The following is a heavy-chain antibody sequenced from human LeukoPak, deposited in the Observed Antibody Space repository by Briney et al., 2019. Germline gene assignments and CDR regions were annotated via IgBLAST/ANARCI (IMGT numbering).Heavy chain of an antibody. CDR2: INPNSGGT. V-gene: IGHV1-2*02. Sequence: ASVKVSCKASGYTFTGYYMHWVRQAPGQGLEWMGWINPNSGGTNYAQKFQGRVTMTRDTSISTAYMELSRLRSDDTAVYYCARAQQLWYQTNYYYYMDVWGKGTTVTISS. J-gene: IGHJ6*03. D-gene: IGHD5-18*01. CDR1: GYTFTGYY. CDR3: ARAQQLWYQTNYYYYMDV.